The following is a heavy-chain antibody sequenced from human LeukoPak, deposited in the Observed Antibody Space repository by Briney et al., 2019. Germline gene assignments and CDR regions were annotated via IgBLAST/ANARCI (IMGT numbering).Heavy chain of an antibody. V-gene: IGHV3-23*01. D-gene: IGHD6-13*01. J-gene: IGHJ4*02. CDR3: AKGITAADTGLDY. Sequence: GGSLRLSCAVSGFTFSNYALSWVRQAPGKGLEWLSAITGSGDITYYADSVKGRFTVSRDISKNTLYLQMNSLRAEDTALYYCAKGITAADTGLDYWGQGTLVTVSS. CDR2: ITGSGDIT. CDR1: GFTFSNYA.